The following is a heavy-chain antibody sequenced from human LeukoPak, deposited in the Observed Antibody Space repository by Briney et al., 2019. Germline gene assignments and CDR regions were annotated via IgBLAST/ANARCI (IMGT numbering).Heavy chain of an antibody. V-gene: IGHV3-23*01. D-gene: IGHD6-13*01. J-gene: IGHJ4*02. CDR3: AKGITAADTGLDY. Sequence: GGSLRLSCAVSGFTFSNYALSWVRQAPGKGLEWLSAITGSGDITYYADSVKGRFTVSRDISKNTLYLQMNSLRAEDTALYYCAKGITAADTGLDYWGQGTLVTVSS. CDR2: ITGSGDIT. CDR1: GFTFSNYA.